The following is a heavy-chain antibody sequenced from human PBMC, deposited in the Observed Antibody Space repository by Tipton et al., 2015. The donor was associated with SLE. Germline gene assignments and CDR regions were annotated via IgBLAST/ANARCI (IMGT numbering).Heavy chain of an antibody. CDR1: GFTFSRHA. V-gene: IGHV3-23*01. J-gene: IGHJ4*02. D-gene: IGHD3-10*01. CDR3: AKDPTMVQGVIMGGEFDY. Sequence: AVSGFTFSRHAMTWVRQAPGKGLEWVSGISASGYKTHYADSVKGRFTISRDNSKNTLLLQLNSLRAEDTALYYCAKDPTMVQGVIMGGEFDYWGQGTLVNVSP. CDR2: ISASGYKT.